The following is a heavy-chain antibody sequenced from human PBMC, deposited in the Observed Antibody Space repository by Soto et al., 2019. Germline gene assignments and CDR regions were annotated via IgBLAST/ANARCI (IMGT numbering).Heavy chain of an antibody. Sequence: SVKLSCKAFGGTFSSYAISWVRQAPGQGLEWMGGIIPIFGTANYAQKFQGRVTITADKSTSTAYMELSSLRSEDTAVYYCAREYNWKGNYGFDYWGQGTLVTVS. D-gene: IGHD1-20*01. CDR2: IIPIFGTA. V-gene: IGHV1-69*06. J-gene: IGHJ4*02. CDR3: AREYNWKGNYGFDY. CDR1: GGTFSSYA.